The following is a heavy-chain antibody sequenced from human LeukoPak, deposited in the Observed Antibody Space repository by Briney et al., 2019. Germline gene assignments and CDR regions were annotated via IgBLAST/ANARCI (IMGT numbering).Heavy chain of an antibody. CDR3: ASISDSSGYYAFDY. V-gene: IGHV1-69*06. J-gene: IGHJ4*02. D-gene: IGHD3-22*01. CDR2: IIPIFETA. CDR1: GGTFSSYG. Sequence: RASVKVSCKASGGTFSSYGISWVRQAPGQGLEWMGGIIPIFETANYAQKFQGRVTITADKSTSTAYMELSSLRSEDTAEYYCASISDSSGYYAFDYWGQGTLATVSS.